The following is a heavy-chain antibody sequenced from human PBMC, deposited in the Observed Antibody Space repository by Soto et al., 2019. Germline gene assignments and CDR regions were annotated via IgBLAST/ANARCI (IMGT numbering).Heavy chain of an antibody. J-gene: IGHJ4*02. D-gene: IGHD2-2*01. Sequence: PGESLKISCKGYGYSFTNYWIGWVRQMPGKGLEWMGIIYPGDSDTRYSPSFQGQVTISVDKSITTAYLQWSSLKASDTAMYYCSRPELDPPAASDYWGPGLRVTLSS. V-gene: IGHV5-51*01. CDR1: GYSFTNYW. CDR3: SRPELDPPAASDY. CDR2: IYPGDSDT.